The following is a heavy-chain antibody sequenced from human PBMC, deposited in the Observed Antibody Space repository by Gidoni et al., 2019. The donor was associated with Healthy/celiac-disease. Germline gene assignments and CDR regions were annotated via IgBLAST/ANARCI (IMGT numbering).Heavy chain of an antibody. CDR2: IYHSGST. Sequence: VKPSGTLSLTCAVSGGSISSSNWWSWVRQPPGKGLEWIGEIYHSGSTNYNPSLKSRVTISVDKSKNQFSLKLSSVTAADTAVYYCARDPKPILRYFDWSQSAAVLDIWGQGTMVTVSS. CDR3: ARDPKPILRYFDWSQSAAVLDI. J-gene: IGHJ3*02. V-gene: IGHV4-4*02. D-gene: IGHD3-9*01. CDR1: GGSISSSNW.